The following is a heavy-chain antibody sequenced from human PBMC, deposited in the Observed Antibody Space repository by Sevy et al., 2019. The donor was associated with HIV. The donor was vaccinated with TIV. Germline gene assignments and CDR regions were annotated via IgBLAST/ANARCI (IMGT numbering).Heavy chain of an antibody. CDR2: IWFDGSNT. D-gene: IGHD4-17*01. CDR1: GFTFSSFG. J-gene: IGHJ4*01. V-gene: IGHV3-33*01. Sequence: GGSLRLSCAASGFTFSSFGMHWVRQAPGKGLEWVAVIWFDGSNTYYADSVKGRFTISRDIAKYTLHLQMNSLRAEDTAVYYCARNLEFYDSGDYGPAFMPDFWGHGTLVTVSS. CDR3: ARNLEFYDSGDYGPAFMPDF.